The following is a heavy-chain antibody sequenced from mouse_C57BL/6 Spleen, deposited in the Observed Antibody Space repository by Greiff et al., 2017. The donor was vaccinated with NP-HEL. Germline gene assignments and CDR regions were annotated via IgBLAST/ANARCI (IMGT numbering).Heavy chain of an antibody. V-gene: IGHV1-26*01. CDR2: INPNNGGT. CDR1: GYTFTDYY. CDR3: ARPIHYFYGYFDV. D-gene: IGHD1-2*01. J-gene: IGHJ1*03. Sequence: EVQLQQSGPELVKPGASVKISCKASGYTFTDYYMNWVKQSHGKSLEWIGDINPNNGGTSYNQKFKGKATLTVDKSSSTAYMELRSLTSEDSAVYYWARPIHYFYGYFDVWGTGTTVTVSS.